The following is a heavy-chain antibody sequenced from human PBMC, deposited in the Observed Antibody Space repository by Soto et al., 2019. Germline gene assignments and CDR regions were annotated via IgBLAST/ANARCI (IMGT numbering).Heavy chain of an antibody. D-gene: IGHD6-19*01. Sequence: SVKVSCKASGGTFSNYAISWVRQAPGQGLEWMGGIIPMFGTSNYAQKFQGRVTITADESTSTAYMELNILRSEDTAVYYCARGADIAVSGAYFDYWGQGSLVTVAS. CDR2: IIPMFGTS. J-gene: IGHJ4*02. V-gene: IGHV1-69*13. CDR3: ARGADIAVSGAYFDY. CDR1: GGTFSNYA.